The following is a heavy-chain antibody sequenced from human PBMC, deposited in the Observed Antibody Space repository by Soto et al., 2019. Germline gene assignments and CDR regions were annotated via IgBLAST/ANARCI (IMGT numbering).Heavy chain of an antibody. CDR1: GFTFSSYA. CDR3: ARVFHDSGGYYYAY. Sequence: GGSLRLSCAASGFTFSSYAMHWVRQAPGKGLEYVSAITSSGGTTYYADSVRGRFTISRDNSQKTLYLQMGSLRAEDMAVYYCARVFHDSGGYYYAYWGQGALVPVSS. V-gene: IGHV3-64*02. J-gene: IGHJ4*02. D-gene: IGHD3-22*01. CDR2: ITSSGGTT.